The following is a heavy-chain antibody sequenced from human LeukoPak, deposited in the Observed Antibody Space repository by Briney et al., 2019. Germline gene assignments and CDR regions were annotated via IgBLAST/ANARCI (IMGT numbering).Heavy chain of an antibody. CDR3: ARDLSRYNWNDPPIGAFGI. J-gene: IGHJ3*02. V-gene: IGHV1-69*05. CDR2: IIPIFGTA. D-gene: IGHD1-20*01. CDR1: GGTFSSYA. Sequence: ASVKVSCKASGGTFSSYAISWVRQAPGQGLEWMGGIIPIFGTANYAQKFQGRVTITTDESTSTAYMELSSLRSEDTAVYYCARDLSRYNWNDPPIGAFGIWGQGTMVTVSS.